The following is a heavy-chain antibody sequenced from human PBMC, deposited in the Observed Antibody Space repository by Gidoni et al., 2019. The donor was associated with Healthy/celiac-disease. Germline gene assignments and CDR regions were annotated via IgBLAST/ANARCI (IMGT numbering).Heavy chain of an antibody. J-gene: IGHJ1*01. V-gene: IGHV3-23*01. Sequence: EVQLLESGGGLVQPGGSLRLSCAASGFTFSSYAMSWVRQAPGKGLEWVSAISGSGGSPSYADSVKGRFTISRDNPKNTLYLQMNSLRAEDTAVYYCAKTPMIVVVIEYFQHWGQGTLVTVSS. CDR3: AKTPMIVVVIEYFQH. CDR2: ISGSGGSP. CDR1: GFTFSSYA. D-gene: IGHD3-22*01.